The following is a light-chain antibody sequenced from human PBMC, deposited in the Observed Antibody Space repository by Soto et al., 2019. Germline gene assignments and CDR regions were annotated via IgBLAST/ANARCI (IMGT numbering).Light chain of an antibody. J-gene: IGKJ4*01. CDR2: GAS. V-gene: IGKV3-20*01. Sequence: EIVLTQSPGTLSLSPGERATLSCRASESVASNYLAWYQHKPGQAPRLLFFGASNRATAIPDRFSGSGSGTDFTLTISRVEPEDFATYYCQQVSGYPLNFGGGTKVDIK. CDR3: QQVSGYPLN. CDR1: ESVASNY.